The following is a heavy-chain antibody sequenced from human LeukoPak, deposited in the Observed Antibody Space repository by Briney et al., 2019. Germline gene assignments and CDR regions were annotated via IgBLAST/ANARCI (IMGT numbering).Heavy chain of an antibody. D-gene: IGHD3-22*01. CDR3: ARDLYYYDSSGPSRY. CDR1: GFTFSDYY. Sequence: PGGSLRLSCAASGFTFSDYYMSWLRQAPGKGLEWVSYISSSGSTIYYADSVKGRFTISRDNAKNSLYLQMNSLRAEDTAVYYCARDLYYYDSSGPSRYWGQGTLVTVSS. V-gene: IGHV3-11*04. CDR2: ISSSGSTI. J-gene: IGHJ4*02.